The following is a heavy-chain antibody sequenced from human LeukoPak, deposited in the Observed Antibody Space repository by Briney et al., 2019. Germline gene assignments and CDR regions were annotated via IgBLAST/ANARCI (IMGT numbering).Heavy chain of an antibody. V-gene: IGHV4-34*01. D-gene: IGHD2-15*01. Sequence: SETLSLTCAVSGGSLRSYYWSWIRQPPGKGLEWIGEINHSGSTNIGEINHSGSTNYNPSLKSRVTMSVDTSKNQFSLNLISVTAADTAVYYCARALNPLPGTYYFDYWGQGTLVTVSS. CDR1: GGSLRSYY. CDR3: ARALNPLPGTYYFDY. CDR2: INHSGST. J-gene: IGHJ4*02.